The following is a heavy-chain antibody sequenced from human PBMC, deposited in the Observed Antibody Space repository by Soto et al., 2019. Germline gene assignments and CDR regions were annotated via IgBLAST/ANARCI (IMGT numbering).Heavy chain of an antibody. CDR1: GFTFSSYS. CDR2: ISSSSSYI. Sequence: PGGSLRLSCAASGFTFSSYSMNWVRQAPGKGLEWVSSISSSSSYIYYADSVKGRFTISRDNAKNSLYLQMNSLRAEDTAVYYCARDEWDYDILTGYYTTDYWGQGTLVTVSS. J-gene: IGHJ4*02. V-gene: IGHV3-21*01. D-gene: IGHD3-9*01. CDR3: ARDEWDYDILTGYYTTDY.